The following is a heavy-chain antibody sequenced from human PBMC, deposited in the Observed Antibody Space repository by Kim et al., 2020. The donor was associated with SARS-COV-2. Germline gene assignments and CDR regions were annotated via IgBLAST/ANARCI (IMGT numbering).Heavy chain of an antibody. CDR3: AKDLSTSGDL. V-gene: IGHV3-23*01. D-gene: IGHD3-10*01. CDR1: GFNFTGHA. J-gene: IGHJ5*02. Sequence: GGSLRLSCTASGFNFTGHAVTWVRQAPGKGLEWVAAISKSGLSSYYADSVKGRFSISKDKSKNTLYLQLDNLRAEDTAIYYCAKDLSTSGDLCGQGVLVTVSS. CDR2: ISKSGLSS.